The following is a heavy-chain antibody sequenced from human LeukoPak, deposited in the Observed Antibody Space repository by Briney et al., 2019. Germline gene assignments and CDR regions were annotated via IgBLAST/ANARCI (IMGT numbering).Heavy chain of an antibody. Sequence: GGSLRLSCAASGFTFGSYWMSWVRQAPGKGLEWVANIKQDGSEKYYVDSVKGRFTISRDNSKNTLYLQMNSLRAEDTAVYYCAKFDVLRFLEWQIDAFDIWGQGTMVTVSS. CDR2: IKQDGSEK. CDR1: GFTFGSYW. D-gene: IGHD3-3*01. V-gene: IGHV3-7*03. J-gene: IGHJ3*02. CDR3: AKFDVLRFLEWQIDAFDI.